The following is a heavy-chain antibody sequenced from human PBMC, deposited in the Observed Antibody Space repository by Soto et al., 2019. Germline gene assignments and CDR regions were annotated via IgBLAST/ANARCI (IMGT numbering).Heavy chain of an antibody. Sequence: QVQLVQSGAEVKKPGSSVKVSCKASGGTFSSYAINWVRQAPGQGLEWMGGIIPIFGTANYAQKFQGRVTTTADTSTNTDYVELRSLRSEDAAVYYCAGSPPPTVTMYSRFFDLWGRGTLVTVSS. D-gene: IGHD4-17*01. CDR1: GGTFSSYA. CDR3: AGSPPPTVTMYSRFFDL. J-gene: IGHJ2*01. V-gene: IGHV1-69*14. CDR2: IIPIFGTA.